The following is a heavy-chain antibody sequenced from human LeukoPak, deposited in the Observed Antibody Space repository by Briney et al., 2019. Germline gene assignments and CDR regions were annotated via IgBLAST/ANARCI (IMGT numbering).Heavy chain of an antibody. D-gene: IGHD3-10*01. J-gene: IGHJ5*02. CDR1: GGPFSGYY. Sequence: SETLSLTCAVYGGPFSGYYWSWIRQPPGKGLEWIGEINHSGSTNYNPSLKSRVTISVDTSKNQFSLKLSSVTAADTAVYYCARDYYGSGSYYNWFDPWGQGTLVTVSS. V-gene: IGHV4-34*01. CDR3: ARDYYGSGSYYNWFDP. CDR2: INHSGST.